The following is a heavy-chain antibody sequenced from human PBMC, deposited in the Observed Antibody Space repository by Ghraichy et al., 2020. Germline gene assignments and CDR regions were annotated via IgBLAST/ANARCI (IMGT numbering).Heavy chain of an antibody. J-gene: IGHJ4*02. V-gene: IGHV4-4*07. Sequence: SQTLSLTCTVSGGSFTSYYWSWIRQSAGKGLEWIGRIYTTGSTSYNPSLKSRVTMSVDTSKNQFSLKLSSVSAADTAVYYCARDHSSSWYPFDYWGQGTLVTVSS. D-gene: IGHD6-13*01. CDR2: IYTTGST. CDR1: GGSFTSYY. CDR3: ARDHSSSWYPFDY.